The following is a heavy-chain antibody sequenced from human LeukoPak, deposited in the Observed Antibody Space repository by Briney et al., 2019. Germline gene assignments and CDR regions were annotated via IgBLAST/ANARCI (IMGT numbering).Heavy chain of an antibody. CDR2: IHTSGST. V-gene: IGHV4-4*07. J-gene: IGHJ5*02. CDR1: GGSISSYY. CDR3: ARDGVGRAAAGTWFDP. D-gene: IGHD6-13*01. Sequence: PSETLSLTCTVSGGSISSYYWSWIRQPAGEGLEWIGRIHTSGSTNYNPSLKSRVTMSVDTSKNQFSLKLSSVTAADTAVYYCARDGVGRAAAGTWFDPWGQGTLVTVSS.